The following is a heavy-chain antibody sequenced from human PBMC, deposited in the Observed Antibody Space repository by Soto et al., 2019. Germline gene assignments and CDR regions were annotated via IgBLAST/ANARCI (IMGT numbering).Heavy chain of an antibody. CDR2: FSNSGRT. D-gene: IGHD6-25*01. V-gene: IGHV4-30-4*01. J-gene: IGHJ4*02. CDR1: GGSISSGVYY. CDR3: ARESGAELYYFDY. Sequence: LSLTCTVSGGSISSGVYYWAWIRQPPGKGLEWIGYFSNSGRTYYSPSLKSRVTISVDTSQNQFSLELTSATAADTAVYYCARESGAELYYFDYWGLGTLVTVSS.